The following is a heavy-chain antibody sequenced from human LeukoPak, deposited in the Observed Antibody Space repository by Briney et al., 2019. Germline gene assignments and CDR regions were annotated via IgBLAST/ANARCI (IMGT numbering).Heavy chain of an antibody. D-gene: IGHD5-18*01. J-gene: IGHJ4*02. CDR1: GGTFSSYA. V-gene: IGHV1-69*04. Sequence: SVKVSCKASGGTFSSYAISWVRQAPGQGLEWMGRIIPIFGIANYAQKFQGRVTITPDKSTSTAYMELSSLRSEDTAVYCCARDPQPYSYGSYYFDYWGQGTLVTVSS. CDR3: ARDPQPYSYGSYYFDY. CDR2: IIPIFGIA.